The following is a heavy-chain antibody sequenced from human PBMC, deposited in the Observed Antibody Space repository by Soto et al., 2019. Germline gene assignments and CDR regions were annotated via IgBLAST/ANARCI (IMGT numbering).Heavy chain of an antibody. Sequence: QVQLQESGPGLVKPSETLSLTCTVSGGSVGSGGYYWSWIRQPPGKGLEWIGNIYYSGSTDYNPSLKSRVTISVETSKNQFSLNLSSVTAADTAVYYCARAGSYRYFDYWGQGTLVTVSS. V-gene: IGHV4-61*08. CDR3: ARAGSYRYFDY. CDR2: IYYSGST. D-gene: IGHD1-26*01. CDR1: GGSVGSGGYY. J-gene: IGHJ4*02.